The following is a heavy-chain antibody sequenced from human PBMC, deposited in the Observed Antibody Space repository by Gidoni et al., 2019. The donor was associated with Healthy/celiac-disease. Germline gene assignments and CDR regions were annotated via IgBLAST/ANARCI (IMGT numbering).Heavy chain of an antibody. CDR2: IYWDDDK. D-gene: IGHD3-22*01. CDR1: GFSLSTSGVG. CDR3: AHSRPYYYDSSGFDAFDI. J-gene: IGHJ3*02. Sequence: QITLKESGPTLVKPTQTLTPTCTFSGFSLSTSGVGVGWIRQPPGKALEWLALIYWDDDKRYSPSLKSRLTITKDTSKNQVVLTMTNMDPVDTATYYCAHSRPYYYDSSGFDAFDIWGQGTMVTVSS. V-gene: IGHV2-5*02.